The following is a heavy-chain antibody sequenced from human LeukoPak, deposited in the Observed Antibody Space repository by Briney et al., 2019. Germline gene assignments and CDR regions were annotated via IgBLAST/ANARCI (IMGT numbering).Heavy chain of an antibody. Sequence: SETLSLTCTVSGGSISTHYWSWIRQPAGKALELIGRIHTSGNTNYNPSLKSRVTMSVDTSRNQFSLKLTSVTAADTAVYYCARNPVTGSNPKFDYWGQGTLVTVSS. CDR2: IHTSGNT. CDR1: GGSISTHY. J-gene: IGHJ4*02. V-gene: IGHV4-4*07. D-gene: IGHD3-9*01. CDR3: ARNPVTGSNPKFDY.